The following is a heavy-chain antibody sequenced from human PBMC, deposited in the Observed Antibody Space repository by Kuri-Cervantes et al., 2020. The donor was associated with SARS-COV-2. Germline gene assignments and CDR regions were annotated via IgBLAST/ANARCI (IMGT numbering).Heavy chain of an antibody. D-gene: IGHD3-3*01. Sequence: ASVKVSCKASGYTFTSYAMHWVRQAPGQRLEWMGWINAGNGNTKYSQKFQGRVTMTEDTSTDTAYMELSSPRSEDTAVYYCATGMRYDSDGWYYYGMDVWGQGTTVTVSS. CDR3: ATGMRYDSDGWYYYGMDV. CDR2: INAGNGNT. J-gene: IGHJ6*02. V-gene: IGHV1-3*01. CDR1: GYTFTSYA.